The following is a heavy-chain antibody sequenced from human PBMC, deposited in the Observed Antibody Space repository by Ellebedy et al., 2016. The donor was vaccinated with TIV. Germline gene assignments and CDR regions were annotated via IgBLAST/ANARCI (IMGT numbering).Heavy chain of an antibody. Sequence: AASVKVSCKASGYTFTSYDINWVRQATGQGLEWMGWMNPNSSNTGYAQKFQGRVTITRNTSISTAYMELSSLRSEDTAVYYCARVWGEGMDVWGQGTTVTVSS. V-gene: IGHV1-8*03. CDR3: ARVWGEGMDV. D-gene: IGHD3-16*01. J-gene: IGHJ6*02. CDR2: MNPNSSNT. CDR1: GYTFTSYD.